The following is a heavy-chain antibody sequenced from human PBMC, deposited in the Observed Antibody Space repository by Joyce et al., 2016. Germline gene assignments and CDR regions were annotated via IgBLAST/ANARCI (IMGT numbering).Heavy chain of an antibody. J-gene: IGHJ6*02. Sequence: EVQLVESGGGLVKPGGSLRISCAASGFTFSTSSRSWFRRAPGKGLECVSAISSDSTYIFYADSVKGRFTGSRDNAKNSLYLQMNSLRAEDTAVFFCARGGIVYDYSMDLWGQGTTVTVSS. CDR2: ISSDSTYI. CDR3: ARGGIVYDYSMDL. D-gene: IGHD3-22*01. CDR1: GFTFSTSS. V-gene: IGHV3-21*02.